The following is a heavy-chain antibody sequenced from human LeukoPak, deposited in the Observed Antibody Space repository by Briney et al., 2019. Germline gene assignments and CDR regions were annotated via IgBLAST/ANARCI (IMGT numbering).Heavy chain of an antibody. J-gene: IGHJ4*02. Sequence: GESLKISCKGSGYSFSSYWIGWVRQMPGKGLEWMGIIYPADSDTRYSPSFQGQVTISADKSISTAYLQWSSLKASDTAMYYCARLGRQQLVTDDYWGQGTLVTVSS. D-gene: IGHD6-13*01. CDR2: IYPADSDT. V-gene: IGHV5-51*01. CDR3: ARLGRQQLVTDDY. CDR1: GYSFSSYW.